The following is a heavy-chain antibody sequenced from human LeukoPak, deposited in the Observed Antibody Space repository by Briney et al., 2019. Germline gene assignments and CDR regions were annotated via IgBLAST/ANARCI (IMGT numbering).Heavy chain of an antibody. D-gene: IGHD3-22*01. CDR1: GGPISSYY. CDR3: AREVTPSSGYYFARINQFDY. V-gene: IGHV4-59*12. CDR2: IYYSGST. J-gene: IGHJ4*02. Sequence: KPSETLSLTCTVSGGPISSYYWSWIRQPPGKGLEWIGYIYYSGSTNYNPSLKSRVTISVDTSKNQFSLKLSSVTAADTAVYYCAREVTPSSGYYFARINQFDYWGQGTLVTVSS.